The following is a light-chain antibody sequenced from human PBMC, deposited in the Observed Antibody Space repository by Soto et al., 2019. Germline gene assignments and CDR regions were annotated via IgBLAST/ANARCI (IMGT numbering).Light chain of an antibody. CDR2: DVS. V-gene: IGLV2-14*03. Sequence: QSVLTQPASVSGSPGQSITISCTGTSSDVGGYNYVSWYQHHPGKAPKLMIYDVSNRPSGVSNRFSGSKFGNTASLIISGLQAEDEADYYCSSYTSSSTLSTYVFGTGTKLTVL. CDR3: SSYTSSSTLSTYV. CDR1: SSDVGGYNY. J-gene: IGLJ1*01.